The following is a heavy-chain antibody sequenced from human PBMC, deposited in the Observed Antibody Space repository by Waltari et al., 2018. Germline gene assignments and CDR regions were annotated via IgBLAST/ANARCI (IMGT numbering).Heavy chain of an antibody. CDR1: GLSFSNYW. CDR2: IKQDGSEK. J-gene: IGHJ4*02. CDR3: TRGGRDSSWYWRD. D-gene: IGHD6-13*01. Sequence: EVQLVESGGGLAQPGGSLRRSCPAYGLSFSNYWMTWVRQASGKGPEWVANIKQDGSEKYYMDSVKGRFTISRDNAKNSLYLQMNNLRVEDTAVYYCTRGGRDSSWYWRDWGQGTLVTVSS. V-gene: IGHV3-7*01.